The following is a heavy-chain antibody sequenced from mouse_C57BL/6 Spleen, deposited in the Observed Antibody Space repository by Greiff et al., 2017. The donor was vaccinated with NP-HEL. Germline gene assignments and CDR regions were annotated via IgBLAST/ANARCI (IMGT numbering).Heavy chain of an antibody. CDR2: IYPGDGDT. CDR3: ARIYYGYDEDY. V-gene: IGHV1-82*01. J-gene: IGHJ2*01. CDR1: GYAFSSSW. D-gene: IGHD2-2*01. Sequence: VQLQQSGPELVKPGASVKISCKASGYAFSSSWMNWVKQRPGKGLEWIGRIYPGDGDTNYNGKFKGKATLTADKSSSTAYMQLSSLTSEDSAVYFCARIYYGYDEDYWGQGTTLTVSS.